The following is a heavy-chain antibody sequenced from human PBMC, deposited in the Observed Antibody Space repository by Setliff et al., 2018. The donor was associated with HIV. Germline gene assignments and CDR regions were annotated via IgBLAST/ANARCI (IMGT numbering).Heavy chain of an antibody. V-gene: IGHV4-4*07. Sequence: SETLSLTCTSSGDSISGYYWSWIRQPAGKGLEWIGRMHTSGNTNYNPSLKSRVTMSVDTSKNQFSLRLSSVTAADTAVYYCARDQKGYSYGYFDSRGQGTLVTVSS. J-gene: IGHJ4*02. CDR2: MHTSGNT. CDR3: ARDQKGYSYGYFDS. D-gene: IGHD5-18*01. CDR1: GDSISGYY.